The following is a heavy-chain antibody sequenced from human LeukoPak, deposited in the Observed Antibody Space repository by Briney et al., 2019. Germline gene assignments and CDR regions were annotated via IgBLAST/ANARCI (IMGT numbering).Heavy chain of an antibody. V-gene: IGHV3-23*01. CDR2: ISGSGSST. CDR3: AKAPTVTTDPRGYYFDY. Sequence: GGSLRLPCAASGFTFRSYAMSWVRQAPGKGLEWVSSISGSGSSTYYADSVKGRFTISRDNSKNTLYLQMNSLRAEDTAVYYCAKAPTVTTDPRGYYFDYWGQGTLVTVSS. J-gene: IGHJ4*02. CDR1: GFTFRSYA. D-gene: IGHD4-17*01.